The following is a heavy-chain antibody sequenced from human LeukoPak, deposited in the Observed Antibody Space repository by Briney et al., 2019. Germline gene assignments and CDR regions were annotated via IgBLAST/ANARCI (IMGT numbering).Heavy chain of an antibody. Sequence: GGSLRLSCAASGFTFSSYGMHWVRQAPGKGLEWVALIWYDGSNNNYIDSVKGRFTISRDNSKNTLYLQMNTLRTEDTAVYYCARFSGAGSVGYFDCWGQGTLVTVSS. V-gene: IGHV3-33*01. D-gene: IGHD4/OR15-4a*01. CDR2: IWYDGSNN. J-gene: IGHJ4*02. CDR3: ARFSGAGSVGYFDC. CDR1: GFTFSSYG.